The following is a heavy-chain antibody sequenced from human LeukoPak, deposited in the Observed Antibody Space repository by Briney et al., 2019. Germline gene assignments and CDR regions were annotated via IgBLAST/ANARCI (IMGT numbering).Heavy chain of an antibody. CDR2: MSAYNGNT. V-gene: IGHV1-18*04. CDR1: GYTFTSYG. Sequence: GASVKVSCKASGYTFTSYGISWVRQATGQGLEWMGWMSAYNGNTNNAQKLQGRVTMTTDTSTSTTYMELRSLRCDATAVYYCERDRTSLFDYWGQGTLVTVSS. J-gene: IGHJ4*02. CDR3: ERDRTSLFDY.